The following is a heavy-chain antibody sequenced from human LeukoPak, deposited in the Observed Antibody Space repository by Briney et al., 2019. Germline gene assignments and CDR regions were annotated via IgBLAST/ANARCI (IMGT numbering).Heavy chain of an antibody. CDR3: ARARYSSGWYDY. CDR2: INSDGSST. J-gene: IGHJ4*02. D-gene: IGHD6-19*01. Sequence: GGSLRLSCAASGFTFSSYWMHWVRQAPGKGLVWVSRINSDGSSTSYADSVKGRFTISRDNAKNTLYLQMNSLRAEDTAVYYCARARYSSGWYDYSGQGTLVTVSS. V-gene: IGHV3-74*01. CDR1: GFTFSSYW.